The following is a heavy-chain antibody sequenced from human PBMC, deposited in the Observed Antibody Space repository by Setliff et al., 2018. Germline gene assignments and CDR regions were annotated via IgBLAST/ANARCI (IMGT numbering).Heavy chain of an antibody. CDR2: IFYSGDT. CDR3: ARDRTYYGSGTYTWWFDY. V-gene: IGHV4-59*02. Sequence: PSETLSLTCTVSGASVRSHYWSWIRQPPGKGLEWIGFIFYSGDTKSNPSLKSRVTMSVDTSKNQFSLKLSSVTAADTAVYYCARDRTYYGSGTYTWWFDYWGQGTLVTVSS. CDR1: GASVRSHY. D-gene: IGHD3-10*01. J-gene: IGHJ4*02.